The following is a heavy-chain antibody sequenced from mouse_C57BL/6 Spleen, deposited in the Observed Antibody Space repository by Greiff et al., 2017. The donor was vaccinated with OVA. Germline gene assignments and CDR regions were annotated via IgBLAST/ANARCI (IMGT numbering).Heavy chain of an antibody. CDR1: GFNIKDYY. CDR3: TTEVYDAWFAY. Sequence: VQLQQSGAELVRPGASVKLSCTASGFNIKDYYMQWVKQRPEQGLEWIGRIDPEDGDTEYAPKFQGKATMTADTSSNTAYLQLSSLTSEDTAVYYCTTEVYDAWFAYWGQGTLVTVSA. D-gene: IGHD2-3*01. V-gene: IGHV14-1*01. CDR2: IDPEDGDT. J-gene: IGHJ3*01.